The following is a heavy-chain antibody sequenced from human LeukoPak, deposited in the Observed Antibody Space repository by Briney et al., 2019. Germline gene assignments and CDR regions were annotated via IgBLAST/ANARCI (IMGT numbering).Heavy chain of an antibody. J-gene: IGHJ4*02. V-gene: IGHV3-53*01. D-gene: IGHD5-12*01. CDR3: ARHDGGYGPFDY. CDR1: GGSIDSTNY. Sequence: ETLSLTCGVSGGSIDSTNYWSWVRQAPGKGLEWVSIIYSGGSTYYTDSVKGRFTISRDNSKNTLYLQMNSLRAEDTAVYYCARHDGGYGPFDYWGQGTLVTVYS. CDR2: IYSGGST.